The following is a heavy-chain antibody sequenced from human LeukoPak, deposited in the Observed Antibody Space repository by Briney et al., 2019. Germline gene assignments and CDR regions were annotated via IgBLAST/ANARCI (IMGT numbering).Heavy chain of an antibody. Sequence: GESLKISCKGSGYSFTSYWIGWVRQMPGKGLEWMGIIYPGDSDTRYSPSFQGQVTISADKSISTAYLQWSSLKASDTAMYYCARQFVVVPADIFWFDPWGQGTLVTVSS. D-gene: IGHD2-2*01. J-gene: IGHJ5*02. CDR3: ARQFVVVPADIFWFDP. CDR1: GYSFTSYW. V-gene: IGHV5-51*01. CDR2: IYPGDSDT.